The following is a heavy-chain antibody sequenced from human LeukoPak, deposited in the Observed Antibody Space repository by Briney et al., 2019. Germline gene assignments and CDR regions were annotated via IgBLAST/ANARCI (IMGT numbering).Heavy chain of an antibody. CDR1: GFTFDDYA. D-gene: IGHD4-17*01. J-gene: IGHJ4*02. CDR2: ISWNSGSI. V-gene: IGHV3-9*01. Sequence: GGSLRLSCAASGFTFDDYAMHWVQQAPGKGLEWVSGISWNSGSIGYADSVKGRFTISRDNAKNSLYLQMNSLRAEDTALYYCAKDAGDYLGYFDYWGQGTLVTVSS. CDR3: AKDAGDYLGYFDY.